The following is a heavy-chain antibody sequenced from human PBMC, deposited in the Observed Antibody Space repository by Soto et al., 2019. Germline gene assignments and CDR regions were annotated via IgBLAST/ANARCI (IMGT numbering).Heavy chain of an antibody. D-gene: IGHD3-16*01. V-gene: IGHV1-18*01. CDR2: ISPYNDYT. Sequence: QVQLVQSAAEVKKPGASVKVTCKASGYTFIRYGIPRVRQAPVQGLEWVGWISPYNDYTEYAQKFHGRVTMTTDTTSRTVTIAPRWLRSDETSVYDCAGGGYYENFWNKLTYYGVDVCGQATTVTFSS. CDR3: AGGGYYENFWNKLTYYGVDV. CDR1: GYTFIRYG. J-gene: IGHJ6*02.